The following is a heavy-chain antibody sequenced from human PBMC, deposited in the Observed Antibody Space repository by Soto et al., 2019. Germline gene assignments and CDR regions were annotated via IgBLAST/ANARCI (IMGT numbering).Heavy chain of an antibody. Sequence: QVQLVQSGAEVKKPGSSVKVSCKASGGTFSSYAISWVRQAPGQGLEWMGGIIPIFGTANYAQKFQGRVTITADETTSTAYMELSSLRSEDTAVYYCARTSIAVAGTYYYYGMDVWGQGTTVTVSS. D-gene: IGHD6-19*01. CDR3: ARTSIAVAGTYYYYGMDV. J-gene: IGHJ6*02. V-gene: IGHV1-69*01. CDR2: IIPIFGTA. CDR1: GGTFSSYA.